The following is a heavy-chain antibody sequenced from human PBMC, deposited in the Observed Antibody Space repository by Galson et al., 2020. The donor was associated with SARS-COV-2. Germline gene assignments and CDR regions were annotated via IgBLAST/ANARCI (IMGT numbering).Heavy chain of an antibody. CDR3: AGDGRGYWNYYDGVDD. V-gene: IGHV3-66*01. D-gene: IGHD3-22*01. CDR1: GFTVSSNY. J-gene: IGHJ6*02. Sequence: TGGSLRLSCEASGFTVSSNYMCWVRQPPGKGLEWVSGIYSGGSTYYAASVEGRFTISRDNSRNTLYLQMSSLRAEDTAVYYCAGDGRGYWNYYDGVDDWGQGTTVTVSS. CDR2: IYSGGST.